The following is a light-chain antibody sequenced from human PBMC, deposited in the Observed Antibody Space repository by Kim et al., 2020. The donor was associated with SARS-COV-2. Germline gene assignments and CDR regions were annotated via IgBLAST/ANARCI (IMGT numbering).Light chain of an antibody. V-gene: IGLV6-57*03. J-gene: IGLJ2*01. CDR3: QSYNRSNVV. CDR1: SGSIDENY. CDR2: EDD. Sequence: GKTVTISCTRSSGSIDENYVQWYQQRPGGVPIIVIYEDDQRPSGVSDRFSGSIDNSSNSASLTISGLKTEDEAYYYCQSYNRSNVVFGGGTQLTVL.